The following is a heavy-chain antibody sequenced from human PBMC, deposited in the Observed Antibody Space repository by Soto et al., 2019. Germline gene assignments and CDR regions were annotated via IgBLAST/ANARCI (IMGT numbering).Heavy chain of an antibody. CDR1: GGSISSRSYY. D-gene: IGHD4-17*01. Sequence: QLQLQESGPGLVKPSETLSLTCTVSGGSISSRSYYWGWIRQPPGKGLEWIGSMYYSGSTYYNPSLKCRVTISVDTSNNQFSLKLSSVTAADTAVYYCAADTVTLYYYYYGMDVWGQGTTVTVSS. CDR2: MYYSGST. CDR3: AADTVTLYYYYYGMDV. J-gene: IGHJ6*02. V-gene: IGHV4-39*01.